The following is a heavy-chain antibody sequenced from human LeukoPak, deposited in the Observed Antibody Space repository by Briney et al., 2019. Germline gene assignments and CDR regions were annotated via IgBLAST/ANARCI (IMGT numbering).Heavy chain of an antibody. CDR1: GGTFSSYA. V-gene: IGHV1-69*05. CDR3: ARDLPYYDSSGYDHRRWFDP. D-gene: IGHD3-22*01. Sequence: ASVEVSCKASGGTFSSYAISWVRQAPGQGLEWMGRIIPIFGTANYAQKFQGRVTITTDESTSTAYMELSSLRSEDTAVYYCARDLPYYDSSGYDHRRWFDPWGQGTLVTVSS. CDR2: IIPIFGTA. J-gene: IGHJ5*02.